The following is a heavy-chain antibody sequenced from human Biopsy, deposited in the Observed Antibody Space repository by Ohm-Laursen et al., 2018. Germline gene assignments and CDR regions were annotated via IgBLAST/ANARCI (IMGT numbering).Heavy chain of an antibody. V-gene: IGHV4-39*01. CDR3: ARRHNDGSGYHYFDY. Sequence: SDTLSLTCSVSTISITNFGDQWDWIRQAPGKGLEWIGTVSYWGTTHYNPSLASRVTISIDRSQSQFSMRLSSVAAADTAVYNCARRHNDGSGYHYFDYWGQGIRVSVSS. J-gene: IGHJ4*02. CDR1: TISITNFGDQ. CDR2: VSYWGTT. D-gene: IGHD3-22*01.